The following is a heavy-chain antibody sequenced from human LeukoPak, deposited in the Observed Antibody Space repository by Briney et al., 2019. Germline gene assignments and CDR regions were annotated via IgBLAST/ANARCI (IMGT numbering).Heavy chain of an antibody. V-gene: IGHV3-9*01. J-gene: IGHJ4*02. Sequence: GRSLRLSCAVSGFTFDDYAMHWVRQVPGKGLSGSQVLNSDSIGYADSVKGRFTTSRDNAKNSLYLQMNSLRAEDTAFYYCAINGGGDSGYGNFDYWGQGTLVTVSS. CDR2: LNSDSI. D-gene: IGHD5-12*01. CDR1: GFTFDDYA. CDR3: AINGGGDSGYGNFDY.